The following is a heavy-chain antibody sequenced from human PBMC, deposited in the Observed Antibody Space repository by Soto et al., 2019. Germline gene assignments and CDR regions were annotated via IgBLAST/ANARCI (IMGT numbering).Heavy chain of an antibody. CDR3: PSGVVVVAAAPGANWFDP. Sequence: SETLSLTCAVSGGSISSSNWWSWVRQPPGKGLEWIGEIYHSGSTNYNPALKSRVTISVDKSKNQFSLKLSSVTAADTAVYYCPSGVVVVAAAPGANWFDPWGQGTLVTVS. V-gene: IGHV4-4*02. J-gene: IGHJ5*02. CDR1: GGSISSSNW. CDR2: IYHSGST. D-gene: IGHD2-15*01.